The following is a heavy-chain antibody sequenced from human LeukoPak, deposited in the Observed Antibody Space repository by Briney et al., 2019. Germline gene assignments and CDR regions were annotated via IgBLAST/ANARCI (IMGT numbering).Heavy chain of an antibody. V-gene: IGHV3-23*01. CDR3: AKRTVTGYYYYMDV. Sequence: GGSLRLSCAASGFTFSDYYMSWIRQAPGKGLEWVSAISGSGGSTYYADSVKGRFTISRDNSKNTLYLQMNSLRAEDTAVYYCAKRTVTGYYYYMDVWGKGTTVTISS. J-gene: IGHJ6*03. CDR2: ISGSGGST. CDR1: GFTFSDYY. D-gene: IGHD4-17*01.